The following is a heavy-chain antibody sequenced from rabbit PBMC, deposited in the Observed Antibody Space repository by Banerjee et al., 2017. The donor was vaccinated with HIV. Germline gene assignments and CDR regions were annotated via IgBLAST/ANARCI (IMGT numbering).Heavy chain of an antibody. V-gene: IGHV1S40*01. J-gene: IGHJ4*01. CDR2: IDVSRSGST. CDR3: ARDRANSGGDYVFAL. D-gene: IGHD1-1*01. CDR1: GLDFSSSYW. Sequence: QSLEESGGDLVKPGASLTLTCTASGLDFSSSYWICWVRQAPGKGLEWIACIDVSRSGSTYYGSWAKGRFTVSKTSSTTVTLQMTSLIGADTATYFCARDRANSGGDYVFALWGPGTLVTVS.